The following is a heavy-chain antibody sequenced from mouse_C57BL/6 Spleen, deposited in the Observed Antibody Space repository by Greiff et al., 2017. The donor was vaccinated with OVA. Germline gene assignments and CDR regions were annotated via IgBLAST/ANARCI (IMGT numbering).Heavy chain of an antibody. CDR3: ARSEDYDVYAMDY. CDR2: INPSSGYT. CDR1: GYTFTSYT. D-gene: IGHD2-4*01. Sequence: QVQLQQSGAELARPGASVKMSCKASGYTFTSYTMHWVKQRPGQGLEWIGYINPSSGYTKYNQKFKDKATLTADKSSSTAYMQLSSLTSEDSAVYYCARSEDYDVYAMDYWGQGTSVTVSS. V-gene: IGHV1-4*01. J-gene: IGHJ4*01.